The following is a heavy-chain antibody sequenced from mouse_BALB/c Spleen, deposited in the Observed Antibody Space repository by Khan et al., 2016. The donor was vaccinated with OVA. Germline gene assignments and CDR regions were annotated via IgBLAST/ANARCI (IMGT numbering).Heavy chain of an antibody. CDR2: INPRSGYT. Sequence: QVQLKQSGAELAKPGASVKMSCKASGYTFSNYWIHWVKQRPGQGLEWIGYINPRSGYTYYNQTFTDQATLTTDKSSNTAYMQLSSLTSEDSAVYYCARDRIDYWGQGTTLTVSS. V-gene: IGHV1-7*01. CDR1: GYTFSNYW. J-gene: IGHJ2*01. CDR3: ARDRIDY.